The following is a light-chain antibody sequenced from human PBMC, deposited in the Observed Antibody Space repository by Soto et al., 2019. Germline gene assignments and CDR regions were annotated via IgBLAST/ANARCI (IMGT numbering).Light chain of an antibody. Sequence: DIVMTQSPDSLAVSLGGRATINCKSSQSVFFTSNNKNYLAWYQQKPGQPPNLLIYWASTRESGVPDRFSGSWSGTDFTLTISSLQAEDVAVYYCQQYYSAPRTFGQGTKVEIK. CDR3: QQYYSAPRT. CDR2: WAS. CDR1: QSVFFTSNNKNY. J-gene: IGKJ1*01. V-gene: IGKV4-1*01.